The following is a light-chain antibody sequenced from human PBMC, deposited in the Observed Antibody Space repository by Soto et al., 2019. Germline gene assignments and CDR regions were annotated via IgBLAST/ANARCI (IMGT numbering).Light chain of an antibody. Sequence: QSALTQPPSASGSPGQSVTISCTGTSSDVGGYNYVSWYQQHPGKAPKLMIYEVSKRPSGVPDRFSGSKSGNTASLTVSGLQAEAEADYYCSSYAGSNNFRYVFGTGTKVTVL. CDR1: SSDVGGYNY. CDR2: EVS. V-gene: IGLV2-8*01. CDR3: SSYAGSNNFRYV. J-gene: IGLJ1*01.